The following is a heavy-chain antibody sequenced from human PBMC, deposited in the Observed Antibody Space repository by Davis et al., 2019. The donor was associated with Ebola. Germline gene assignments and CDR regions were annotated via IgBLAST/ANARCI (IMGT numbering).Heavy chain of an antibody. V-gene: IGHV4-59*01. J-gene: IGHJ4*02. CDR1: GGSISSYF. CDR2: IYYSGST. D-gene: IGHD2-21*02. Sequence: SETLSLTCTVSGGSISSYFWSWIRQPPGKGLEWIGYIYYSGSTTYNPSLKSRVTMSVDTSKNQFSLKLSSVTAADTALYYCAKEEASCGGDCYGYFDYWGQGTLVTVSS. CDR3: AKEEASCGGDCYGYFDY.